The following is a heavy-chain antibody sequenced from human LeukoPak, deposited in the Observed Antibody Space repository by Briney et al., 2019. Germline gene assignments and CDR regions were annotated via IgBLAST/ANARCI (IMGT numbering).Heavy chain of an antibody. CDR1: GYTFTGCY. D-gene: IGHD1-26*01. V-gene: IGHV1-2*02. Sequence: RASVKVSCKASGYTFTGCYMHWVRQAPGQGLEWMGWINPNSGGTNYAQKFQGRVTMTRDTSISTAYMELSRLRSDDTAVYYCARGRRWEPYYFDYWGQGTLVTVSS. CDR2: INPNSGGT. J-gene: IGHJ4*02. CDR3: ARGRRWEPYYFDY.